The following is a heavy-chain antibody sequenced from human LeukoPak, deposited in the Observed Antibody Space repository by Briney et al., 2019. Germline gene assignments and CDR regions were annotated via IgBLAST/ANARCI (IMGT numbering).Heavy chain of an antibody. V-gene: IGHV1-2*02. J-gene: IGHJ4*02. CDR3: ARANFLYCSSTTCLFDY. D-gene: IGHD2-2*01. CDR1: GYTLTDYY. CDR2: INPNDGDT. Sequence: ASVKVSCTASGYTLTDYYMHCVRQAPGQGFKSMGWINPNDGDTNYAQKFQGRVTMTRDTPISTAHMEVSRLRSDDTAVYYCARANFLYCSSTTCLFDYWGQGTPVTVSS.